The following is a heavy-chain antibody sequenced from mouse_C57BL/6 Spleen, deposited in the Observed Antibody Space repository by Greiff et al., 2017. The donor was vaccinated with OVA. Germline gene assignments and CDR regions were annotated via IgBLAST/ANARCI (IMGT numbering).Heavy chain of an antibody. CDR1: GYTFPSYW. CDR3: ARDYGSSYDAMDY. D-gene: IGHD1-1*01. Sequence: QVQLQQPGAELVMPGASVKLSCKASGYTFPSYWMHWVKQRPGQGLEWIGALDPSDSYTNYHQKFKGKSTLTVDKSSSTAYMQLSSLTSEDSAVYYCARDYGSSYDAMDYWGQGTSVTVSS. J-gene: IGHJ4*01. CDR2: LDPSDSYT. V-gene: IGHV1-69*01.